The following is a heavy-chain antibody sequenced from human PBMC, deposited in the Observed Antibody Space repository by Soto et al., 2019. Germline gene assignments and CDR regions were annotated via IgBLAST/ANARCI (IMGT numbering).Heavy chain of an antibody. CDR2: IYYSGTT. V-gene: IGHV4-31*03. CDR3: ASTYYTGDSGPYDY. Sequence: SETLSLTCTVSGYSISRGGYYWSWIRQHPGKGLEWIGYIYYSGTTYYNPSLESRVSISADTSENQFSLKVKSVTVADTAVYYCASTYYTGDSGPYDYWGQGTPVTVS. J-gene: IGHJ4*02. D-gene: IGHD1-26*01. CDR1: GYSISRGGYY.